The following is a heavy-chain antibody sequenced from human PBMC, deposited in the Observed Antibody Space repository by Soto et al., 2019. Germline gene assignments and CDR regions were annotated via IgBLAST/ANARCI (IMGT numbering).Heavy chain of an antibody. Sequence: PSETLSLTCAASGGXFSAYYWSWIRQPPGRGLEWIGEINHNGNSNYNPALESRVTISVDTSKNQFSLKLISVTAADTAVYYCARANILAGYYVAFFDVWGRGTLVT. V-gene: IGHV4-34*01. J-gene: IGHJ2*01. CDR3: ARANILAGYYVAFFDV. D-gene: IGHD3-9*01. CDR2: INHNGNS. CDR1: GGXFSAYY.